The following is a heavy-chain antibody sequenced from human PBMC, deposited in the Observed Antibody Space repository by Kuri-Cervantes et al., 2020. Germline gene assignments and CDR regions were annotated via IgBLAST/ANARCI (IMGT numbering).Heavy chain of an antibody. D-gene: IGHD6-19*01. CDR1: GFSLSTRGMR. CDR2: IDWDDDK. CDR3: ARHSSGWDGGFDY. Sequence: SGPTLVKPTETLTLTCTVSGFSLSTRGMRVSWIRQPPGKALEWLARIDWDDDKFYRTSLRTRLTISKDTSKNQVVLTMTNMDPVDTGTYYCARHSSGWDGGFDYWGQGTLVTVSS. J-gene: IGHJ4*02. V-gene: IGHV2-70D*14.